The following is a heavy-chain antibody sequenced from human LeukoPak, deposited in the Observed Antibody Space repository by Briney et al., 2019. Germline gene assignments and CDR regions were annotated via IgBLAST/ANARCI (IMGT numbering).Heavy chain of an antibody. V-gene: IGHV3-74*01. Sequence: GGSLRLSCTASGFTFSNYFMDWVRQVPGEGPVWVSRITGDGSSTSYADSVKGRFTISRDNAKNTLYLQMNSLRAEDTALYYCVRLYAYWGQGTLVTVSS. CDR3: VRLYAY. CDR1: GFTFSNYF. J-gene: IGHJ4*02. D-gene: IGHD2/OR15-2a*01. CDR2: ITGDGSST.